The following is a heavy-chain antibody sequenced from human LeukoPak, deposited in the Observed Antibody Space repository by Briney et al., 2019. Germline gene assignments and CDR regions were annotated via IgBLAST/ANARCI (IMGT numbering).Heavy chain of an antibody. Sequence: ASVKVSCKASGYTFSSYGITWVRQAPGQGLEWMGWINAYNGNTNYAQNLQGRVTMTTDTSTSTAYMELRSLRSDDTAVYYCAKEVVVNAATVWGQGTLVAVSS. V-gene: IGHV1-18*01. CDR3: AKEVVVNAATV. J-gene: IGHJ4*02. D-gene: IGHD2-15*01. CDR1: GYTFSSYG. CDR2: INAYNGNT.